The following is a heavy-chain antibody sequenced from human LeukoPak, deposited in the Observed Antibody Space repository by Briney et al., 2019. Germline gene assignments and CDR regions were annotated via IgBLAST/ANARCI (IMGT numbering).Heavy chain of an antibody. Sequence: GGSLRLSCAASGFTFSSYSMNWVRQAPGKGLEWVSAISGSGGSTYHADSVKGRFTISRDNSKGTVYLQMNSLRPEDTAVYYCAKDDAWLQYGNWGRGTLVTVSS. J-gene: IGHJ4*02. V-gene: IGHV3-23*01. CDR1: GFTFSSYS. CDR3: AKDDAWLQYGN. D-gene: IGHD5-24*01. CDR2: ISGSGGST.